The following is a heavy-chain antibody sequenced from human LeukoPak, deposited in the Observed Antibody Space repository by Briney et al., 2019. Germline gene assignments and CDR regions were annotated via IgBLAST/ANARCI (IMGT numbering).Heavy chain of an antibody. J-gene: IGHJ4*02. CDR2: ISGSGGST. Sequence: GGSLRLSCAASGFTFSSYAMSWVRQAPGKGLEWVSAISGSGGSTYYADSVKGRFTISRDNSKNTLYLQMNSLRAEDTAVYYCARDSTVYSSSWYKDYWGQGTLVTVSS. CDR3: ARDSTVYSSSWYKDY. V-gene: IGHV3-23*01. D-gene: IGHD6-13*01. CDR1: GFTFSSYA.